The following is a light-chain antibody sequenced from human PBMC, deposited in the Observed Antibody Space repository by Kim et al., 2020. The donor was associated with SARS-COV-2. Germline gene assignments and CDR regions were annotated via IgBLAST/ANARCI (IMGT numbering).Light chain of an antibody. Sequence: QRATTSWTGSSSNSGAGDDVHWYQQLPVTAPKLLIYGNSNRPSGVPDLFSGSKSGTSASLAITGLQAEDEADYYCQSYDSSLSGYVFGTGTKVTVL. CDR1: SSNSGAGDD. CDR3: QSYDSSLSGYV. V-gene: IGLV1-40*01. J-gene: IGLJ1*01. CDR2: GNS.